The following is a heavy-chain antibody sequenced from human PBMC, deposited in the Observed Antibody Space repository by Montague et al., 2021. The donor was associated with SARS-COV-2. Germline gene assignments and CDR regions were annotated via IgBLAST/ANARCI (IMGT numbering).Heavy chain of an antibody. Sequence: CAISGDSVAINRPARNSKRQSPSRRLARLRRSYFRLKWYNDYAVSVKSRITINPDTSTNQISLQLNSVTPEDTAVYYCARTSASSDYWGQGTLVTVSS. J-gene: IGHJ4*02. CDR3: ARTSASSDY. D-gene: IGHD1-26*01. CDR1: GDSVAINRPA. CDR2: SYFRLKWYN. V-gene: IGHV6-1*01.